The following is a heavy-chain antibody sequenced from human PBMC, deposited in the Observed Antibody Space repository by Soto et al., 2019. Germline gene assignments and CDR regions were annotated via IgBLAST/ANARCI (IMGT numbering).Heavy chain of an antibody. J-gene: IGHJ4*02. Sequence: SVKVACKASGGTFSSYTISWVRQAPGQGLEWMGRIIPILGIANYAQKFQGRVTITADKSTSTAYMELSSLRSEDTAVYYCARDAPGIAAAGTSDYWGQGTLVTVSS. CDR2: IIPILGIA. CDR3: ARDAPGIAAAGTSDY. V-gene: IGHV1-69*04. D-gene: IGHD6-13*01. CDR1: GGTFSSYT.